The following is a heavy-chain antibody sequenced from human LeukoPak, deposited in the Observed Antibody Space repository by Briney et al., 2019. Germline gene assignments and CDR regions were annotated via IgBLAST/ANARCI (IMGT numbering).Heavy chain of an antibody. CDR2: INPNSGGT. V-gene: IGHV1-2*02. CDR3: ARNNDIVVVSAAPRDV. J-gene: IGHJ6*04. Sequence: ASVKASRKSSVYTLTGYYMHGVRPAPGQGVEWMGWINPNSGGTNYAQKCQGMVTMTRDTSISTAYMELSRLRSDDTAVYYFARNNDIVVVSAAPRDVWGKGTTVAVSS. D-gene: IGHD2-2*01. CDR1: VYTLTGYY.